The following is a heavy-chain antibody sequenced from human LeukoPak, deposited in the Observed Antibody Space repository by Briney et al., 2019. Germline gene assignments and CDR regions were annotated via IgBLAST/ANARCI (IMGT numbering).Heavy chain of an antibody. CDR3: ARAKGIAVAELPY. J-gene: IGHJ4*02. Sequence: ASVKVSCKASGYTFTGYYMHWVRQAPGQGLEWMGWINPNSGGTNYAQKFQGRVTMTRDTSISTAYMELSRLRSDDTAVYYCARAKGIAVAELPYWGQGTLVTVSS. CDR2: INPNSGGT. CDR1: GYTFTGYY. V-gene: IGHV1-2*02. D-gene: IGHD6-19*01.